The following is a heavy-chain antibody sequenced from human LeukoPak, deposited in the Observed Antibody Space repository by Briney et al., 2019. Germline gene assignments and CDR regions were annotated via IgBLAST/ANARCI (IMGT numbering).Heavy chain of an antibody. D-gene: IGHD2-15*01. CDR3: ARVVTRISDV. V-gene: IGHV3-48*03. CDR1: GFTFSSYE. J-gene: IGHJ6*02. CDR2: ISSSGSTI. Sequence: GGSLRLSCAASGFTFSSYEMNWVRQAPGKGLEWVSYISSSGSTIYYADSVKGRFTISGDNAKNSLYLQMNSLRAEDTAVYYCARVVTRISDVWGQGTTVTVSS.